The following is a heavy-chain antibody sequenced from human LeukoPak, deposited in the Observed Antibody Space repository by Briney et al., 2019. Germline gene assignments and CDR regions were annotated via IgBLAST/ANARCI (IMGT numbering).Heavy chain of an antibody. Sequence: SETLSLTCTVSDDSISDYYRGWIRQPPGKGLEWIGYFHNSGTSTYNPSLKSRVTISVDTSKNQFSLKVDSVTAADTAVYYCARDHPTPTTGYMDVWGKGTTVTVSS. D-gene: IGHD1-26*01. CDR3: ARDHPTPTTGYMDV. CDR2: FHNSGTS. CDR1: DDSISDYY. V-gene: IGHV4-4*08. J-gene: IGHJ6*03.